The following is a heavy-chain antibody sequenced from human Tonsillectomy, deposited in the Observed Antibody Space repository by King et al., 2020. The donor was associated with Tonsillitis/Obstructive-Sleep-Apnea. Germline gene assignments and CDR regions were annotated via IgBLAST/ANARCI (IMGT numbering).Heavy chain of an antibody. CDR2: VYHSGST. Sequence: QLQESGPGLVKPSGTLSLTCAVSGGSIRSNNWWSWVRQPPGKGLEWIGEVYHSGSTNYNPSLKCRVTMSVEKSKNQFSLKVNSVTAADTAVYYCAREGFGDYEPHFDYWGQGALVTVAS. CDR1: GGSIRSNNW. J-gene: IGHJ4*02. D-gene: IGHD4-17*01. V-gene: IGHV4-4*02. CDR3: AREGFGDYEPHFDY.